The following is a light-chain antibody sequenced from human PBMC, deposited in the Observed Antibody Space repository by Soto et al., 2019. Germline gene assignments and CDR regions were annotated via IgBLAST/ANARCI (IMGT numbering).Light chain of an antibody. Sequence: EIVLTQSPGTLSLSPGERATLSCGASQSVTKHYLAWYQHKPGQAPRLLIYSASSRATGIPDRFSGSGSGTDFALTISRLEPEDFAVYYCQQYGNTPRTFGQGTKLEIK. V-gene: IGKV3-20*01. CDR1: QSVTKHY. CDR3: QQYGNTPRT. J-gene: IGKJ2*01. CDR2: SAS.